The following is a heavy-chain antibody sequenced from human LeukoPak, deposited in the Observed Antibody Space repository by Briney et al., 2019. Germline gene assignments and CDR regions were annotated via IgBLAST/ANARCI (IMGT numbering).Heavy chain of an antibody. V-gene: IGHV5-51*01. D-gene: IGHD6-19*01. Sequence: GESLKISCKGSGYSFTSYWIGWVRQMPGKGLEWMGMIYPGDSDTRYNPSFQGQVTISADKSISTAYLQWNSLKASDTAIYYCARAIGRTSGWLESWGQGTLVTVSS. CDR3: ARAIGRTSGWLES. J-gene: IGHJ4*02. CDR2: IYPGDSDT. CDR1: GYSFTSYW.